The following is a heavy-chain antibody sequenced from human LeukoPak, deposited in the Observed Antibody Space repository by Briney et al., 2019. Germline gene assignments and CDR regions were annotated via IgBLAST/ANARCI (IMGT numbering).Heavy chain of an antibody. CDR1: GGTFSSYA. CDR3: ARDRAPHSSSWYGYFDY. J-gene: IGHJ4*02. CDR2: IIPIFGTA. D-gene: IGHD6-13*01. Sequence: ASVKLSCKASGGTFSSYAISWVRQAPGQGLEWMGGIIPIFGTANYAQKFQGRVTITTDESTSTAYMELSSLRSEDTAVYYCARDRAPHSSSWYGYFDYWGQGTLVTVSS. V-gene: IGHV1-69*05.